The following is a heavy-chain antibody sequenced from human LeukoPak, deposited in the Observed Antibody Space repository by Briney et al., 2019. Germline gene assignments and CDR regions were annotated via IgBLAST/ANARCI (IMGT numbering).Heavy chain of an antibody. D-gene: IGHD6-13*01. V-gene: IGHV3-9*01. J-gene: IGHJ4*02. CDR1: GFTFDDYA. Sequence: GGSLRLSCAASGFTFDDYAMHWVRQAPGKGLEWVSGISWNSGSIGYADSVKGRFTISRDNAKNSLYLQMNSLRAEDTALYYCAKARSSWYDYFDHWGQGTLVTVSS. CDR2: ISWNSGSI. CDR3: AKARSSWYDYFDH.